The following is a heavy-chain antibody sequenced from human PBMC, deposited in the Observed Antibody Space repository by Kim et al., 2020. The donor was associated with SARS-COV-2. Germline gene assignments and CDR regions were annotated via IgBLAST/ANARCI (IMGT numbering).Heavy chain of an antibody. CDR1: GGTFSSYA. J-gene: IGHJ6*02. CDR3: ARRASRVPIAAAGTAYYYGMDV. D-gene: IGHD6-13*01. V-gene: IGHV1-69*13. CDR2: IIPIFGTA. Sequence: SVKVSCKASGGTFSSYAISWVRQAPGQGLEWMGGIIPIFGTANYAQKFQGRVTITADESTSTAYMELSSLRSEDTAVYYCARRASRVPIAAAGTAYYYGMDVWGQGTTVTVSS.